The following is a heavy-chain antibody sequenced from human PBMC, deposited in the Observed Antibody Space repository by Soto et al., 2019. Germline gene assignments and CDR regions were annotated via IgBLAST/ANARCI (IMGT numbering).Heavy chain of an antibody. CDR2: ITGDGSST. CDR1: GFTFSNYW. Sequence: EVQLEESGGGLVQPGGSVRLSCAASGFTFSNYWMYWVRQAPGKGPVWVSRITGDGSSTAYADSVKGRVTISRDNAKNTLYLQMNSLTVEDTAVYYCARGYSGSARAYWGQGTLVTVSS. V-gene: IGHV3-74*01. D-gene: IGHD3-10*01. J-gene: IGHJ4*02. CDR3: ARGYSGSARAY.